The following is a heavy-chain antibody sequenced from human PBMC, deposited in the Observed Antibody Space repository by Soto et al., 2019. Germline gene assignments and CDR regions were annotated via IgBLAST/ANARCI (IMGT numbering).Heavy chain of an antibody. V-gene: IGHV4-59*01. Sequence: QVQLQESGPGLVKPSETLSLTCTVSGGSLSNYYWTWIRQSPGEGLEWIGWMFQSGAIHYPPSLASRATISEDTSKNQIYLKLRSVTAADTAVYYCARAAASPSFQFSFYGLDVWGQGTAVIVSS. D-gene: IGHD3-3*01. CDR2: MFQSGAI. CDR3: ARAAASPSFQFSFYGLDV. CDR1: GGSLSNYY. J-gene: IGHJ6*02.